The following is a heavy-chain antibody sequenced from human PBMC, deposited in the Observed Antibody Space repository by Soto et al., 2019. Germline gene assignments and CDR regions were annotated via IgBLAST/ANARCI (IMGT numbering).Heavy chain of an antibody. CDR2: ISGSGGNT. J-gene: IGHJ4*02. CDR1: GFIFNNYA. D-gene: IGHD4-17*01. V-gene: IGHV3-23*01. CDR3: AKARGDYGHFFDY. Sequence: QTGGSLRLSCAASGFIFNNYAMSWVRQAPGKGLEWVSTISGSGGNTYYADSVKGRCTISRDYSRNTLNLQVNSLRAEDTAVYYCAKARGDYGHFFDYWGQGTLVTVSS.